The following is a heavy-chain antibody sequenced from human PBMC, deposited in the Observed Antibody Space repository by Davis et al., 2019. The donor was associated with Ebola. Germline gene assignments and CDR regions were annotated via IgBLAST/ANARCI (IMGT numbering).Heavy chain of an antibody. V-gene: IGHV3-43*02. CDR2: ISGDGGST. Sequence: GESLKISCAASGFTFDDYAMHWVRQAPGKGLEWVSLISGDGGSTYYADSVKGRFTISRDNSKNSLYLQMNSLRTEDPALYYCAKDRQLWLYYYGMDVWGQGTTVTVSS. CDR1: GFTFDDYA. CDR3: AKDRQLWLYYYGMDV. D-gene: IGHD5-18*01. J-gene: IGHJ6*02.